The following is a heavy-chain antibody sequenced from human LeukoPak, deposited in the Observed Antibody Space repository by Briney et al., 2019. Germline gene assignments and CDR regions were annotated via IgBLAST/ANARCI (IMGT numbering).Heavy chain of an antibody. J-gene: IGHJ6*03. D-gene: IGHD2-2*01. CDR3: ARGEGDIVVVPAAPYMDV. V-gene: IGHV1-8*03. CDR1: GYTLTSYD. CDR2: MNPNSGNT. Sequence: ASVKVSCKASGYTLTSYDINWVRQATGQGLEWMGWMNPNSGNTGYAQKFQGRVTITRNTSISTAYMELSSLRSEDTAVYYCARGEGDIVVVPAAPYMDVWGKGTTVTVSS.